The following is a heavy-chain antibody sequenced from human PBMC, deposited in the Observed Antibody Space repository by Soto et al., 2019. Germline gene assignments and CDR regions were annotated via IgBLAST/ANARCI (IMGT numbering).Heavy chain of an antibody. D-gene: IGHD6-6*01. CDR2: ISAYNGNT. J-gene: IGHJ3*02. CDR3: ARVMAARPIDAFDI. V-gene: IGHV1-18*01. Sequence: ASVKVSCKASGYTFTSYGISWVRQAPGQGLEWMGWISAYNGNTNYAQKLQGRVTMTTDTSTSTAYMELRSLRSDDTAVYYCARVMAARPIDAFDIWGQGTMVTVSS. CDR1: GYTFTSYG.